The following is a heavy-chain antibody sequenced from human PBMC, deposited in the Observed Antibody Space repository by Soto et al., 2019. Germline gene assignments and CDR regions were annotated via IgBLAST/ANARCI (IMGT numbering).Heavy chain of an antibody. J-gene: IGHJ6*02. Sequence: SETLSLTCSVSGGSIRDYFWTWFRQPPVNGLEWIGYISSSGTINYNSSLKSRVTISLDTSRNHFSLKLSSVTTADTAVYFCARDRKLVIPGNYYYYGMDVWGQGTTVTVSS. CDR1: GGSIRDYF. V-gene: IGHV4-59*01. CDR2: ISSSGTI. CDR3: ARDRKLVIPGNYYYYGMDV. D-gene: IGHD3-9*01.